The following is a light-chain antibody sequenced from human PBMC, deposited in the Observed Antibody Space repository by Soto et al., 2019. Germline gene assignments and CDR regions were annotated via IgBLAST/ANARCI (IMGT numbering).Light chain of an antibody. J-gene: IGKJ5*01. V-gene: IGKV3-20*01. CDR1: QRVSSSQ. Sequence: EIMFTRSPGTLSLSPGEGATLSCSTGQRVSSSQLAWFQQKAGQAPRLVVYGASSRATGIPDRFSGSVSGTDFTLAISRLEPEDFAAYYCQHYGGAPLTFGQGTRLEIK. CDR3: QHYGGAPLT. CDR2: GAS.